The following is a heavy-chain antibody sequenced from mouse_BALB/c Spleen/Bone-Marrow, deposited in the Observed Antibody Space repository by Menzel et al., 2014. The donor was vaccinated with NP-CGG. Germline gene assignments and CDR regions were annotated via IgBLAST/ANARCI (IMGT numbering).Heavy chain of an antibody. J-gene: IGHJ1*01. V-gene: IGHV1-54*01. Sequence: LVESGAELVRPGTSVKVSCKASGYAFSNYLIEWVKQRPGQGLEWIGVIHPGSGGTSYNEKFKGKATLTADKSSSTAYMQLSSLTSDDSAVYFCARDWDWYFDVWGAGTTVTVSS. D-gene: IGHD4-1*01. CDR3: ARDWDWYFDV. CDR2: IHPGSGGT. CDR1: GYAFSNYL.